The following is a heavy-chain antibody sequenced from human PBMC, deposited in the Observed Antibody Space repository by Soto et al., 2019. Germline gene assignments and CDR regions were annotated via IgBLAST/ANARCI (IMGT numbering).Heavy chain of an antibody. V-gene: IGHV3-30*18. CDR2: ISYDGSNK. CDR1: GFTFSSYG. Sequence: PGGSLRLSCAASGFTFSSYGMHWVRQAPGKGLEWVAVISYDGSNKYYADSVKGRFTISRDNSKNTLYLQMNSLRAEDTAVYYWAKDQGSGSYYSNWFDPWGQGTLVTVSS. D-gene: IGHD3-10*01. CDR3: AKDQGSGSYYSNWFDP. J-gene: IGHJ5*02.